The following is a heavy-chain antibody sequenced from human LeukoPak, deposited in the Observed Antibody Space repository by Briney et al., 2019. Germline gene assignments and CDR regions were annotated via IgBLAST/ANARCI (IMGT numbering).Heavy chain of an antibody. Sequence: GGSLRLSCAASGFTFSTYGMHWVRQAPGKGLEWVAFIRYDGSNKYYADSVKGRFTISRDNSKNTLYLQMNSLRAEDTAVYYCAKDRQTNYYGSGSYIVWGQGTLVTVSS. V-gene: IGHV3-30*02. CDR2: IRYDGSNK. CDR1: GFTFSTYG. D-gene: IGHD3-10*01. J-gene: IGHJ4*02. CDR3: AKDRQTNYYGSGSYIV.